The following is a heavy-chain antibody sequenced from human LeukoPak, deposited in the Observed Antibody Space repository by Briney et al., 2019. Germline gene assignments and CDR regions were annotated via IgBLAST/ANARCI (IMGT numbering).Heavy chain of an antibody. V-gene: IGHV1-18*01. CDR1: GYTFTSYG. D-gene: IGHD3-10*01. Sequence: ASVKVSCKASGYTFTSYGISWVRQAPGQGLEWMGWISAYNGNTDYAQKLQGRVTMTTDTSTSTAYMELRSLRSDDTAVYYCARSRRASGSELIDYWGQGTLVTVSS. CDR3: ARSRRASGSELIDY. J-gene: IGHJ4*02. CDR2: ISAYNGNT.